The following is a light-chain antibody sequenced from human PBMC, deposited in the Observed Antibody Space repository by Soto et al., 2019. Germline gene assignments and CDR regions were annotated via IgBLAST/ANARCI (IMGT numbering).Light chain of an antibody. CDR2: DAS. Sequence: DIQMAQSRSALSAAGGDRVTMTWRASKSISSWLAWYQQKPGKAPKLLIYDASSLESGVPSRFSGSGSGTEFTLTIRSLQPDAFATYYCQQYNSYWTFGQGTKVDI. CDR1: KSISSW. V-gene: IGKV1-5*01. J-gene: IGKJ1*01. CDR3: QQYNSYWT.